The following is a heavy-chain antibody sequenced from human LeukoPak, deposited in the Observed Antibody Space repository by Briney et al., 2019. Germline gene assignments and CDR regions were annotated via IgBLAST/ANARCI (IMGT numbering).Heavy chain of an antibody. V-gene: IGHV3-23*01. CDR3: AKGGYYDNSGYYYFDN. J-gene: IGHJ4*02. CDR2: IGGSGTST. CDR1: GFTFSSYA. Sequence: GGSLRLSCAASGFTFSSYAMNWVRQAPGKGLEWVSGIGGSGTSTYYADSVKGRFTISRDNSKNTLYLQMNSLRADDTAVYSCAKGGYYDNSGYYYFDNWGQGTLVTVSS. D-gene: IGHD3-22*01.